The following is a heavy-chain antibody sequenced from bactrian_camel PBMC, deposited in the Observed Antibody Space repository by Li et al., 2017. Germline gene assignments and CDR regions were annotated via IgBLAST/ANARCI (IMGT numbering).Heavy chain of an antibody. CDR1: GITYSKYC. D-gene: IGHD3*01. CDR3: NH. CDR2: IYSGSGTT. Sequence: HVQLVESGGGSAQAGGSLKLSCVASGITYSKYCMGWFRQAPGKEREGVAAIYSGSGTTDYAESVKGRFITSQDTAMYYCAAGTGPTGAKVWGGCWYNHWGQGTQVT. V-gene: IGHV3S54*01. J-gene: IGHJ4*01.